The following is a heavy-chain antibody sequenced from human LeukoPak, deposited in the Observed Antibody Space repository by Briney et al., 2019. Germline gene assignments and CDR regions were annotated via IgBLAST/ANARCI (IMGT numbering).Heavy chain of an antibody. CDR3: ARGGGGWSGRSWSNYWFFDL. J-gene: IGHJ2*01. CDR1: GGSISSSSCY. Sequence: SETLSLTCTVSGGSISSSSCYWGWIRQPPGKGLEWIGSIYYSGSTYYNPSLKSRVALSVDTSKNQFSLKLNSVTAADTAVYYCARGGGGWSGRSWSNYWFFDLWGRGTLVTVSS. V-gene: IGHV4-39*07. D-gene: IGHD6-13*01. CDR2: IYYSGST.